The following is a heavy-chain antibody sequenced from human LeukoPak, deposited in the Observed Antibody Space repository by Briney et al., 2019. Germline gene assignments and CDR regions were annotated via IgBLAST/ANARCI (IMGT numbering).Heavy chain of an antibody. V-gene: IGHV4-59*01. CDR1: GGSISSYY. CDR2: IYYSGST. J-gene: IGHJ4*02. Sequence: PSETLSLTCTVSGGSISSYYWSWIRQPPGKGLEWIGYIYYSGSTNYNPSLKSRVTISVDTSKNQFSLKLSSVTAADTAMYYCARGIYGSGSYYGDFDYWGQGTLVTVSS. D-gene: IGHD3-10*01. CDR3: ARGIYGSGSYYGDFDY.